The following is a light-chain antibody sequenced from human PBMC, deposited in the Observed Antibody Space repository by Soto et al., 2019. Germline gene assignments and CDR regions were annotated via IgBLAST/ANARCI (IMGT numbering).Light chain of an antibody. CDR3: QQYNSYSPLT. CDR1: QSISSW. CDR2: DAS. Sequence: DIQMTQSPSTLSASVGDRVAITCRASQSISSWLAWYQQKPGKAPKLLIYDASSLESGVPSRFSGSGSGTEFTRTISSLQHDDVATYYCQQYNSYSPLTFGGGTKVEIK. V-gene: IGKV1-5*01. J-gene: IGKJ4*01.